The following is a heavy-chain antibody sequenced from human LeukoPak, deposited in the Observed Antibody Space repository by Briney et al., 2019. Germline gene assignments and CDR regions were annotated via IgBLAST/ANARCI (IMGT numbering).Heavy chain of an antibody. CDR3: AIVVAARPGTIDP. D-gene: IGHD6-6*01. V-gene: IGHV3-23*01. Sequence: GGSLRLSCAASGFTFSSYAMSWVRQAPGKGLEWVSAISGSGGTTYYADSVKGRFTISRDNSKSTLYVQMNSLRAEDTAVYYCAIVVAARPGTIDPWGQGTLVTISS. J-gene: IGHJ5*02. CDR2: ISGSGGTT. CDR1: GFTFSSYA.